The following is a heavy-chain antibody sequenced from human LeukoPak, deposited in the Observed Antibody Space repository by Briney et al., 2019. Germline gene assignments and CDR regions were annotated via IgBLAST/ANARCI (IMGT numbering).Heavy chain of an antibody. V-gene: IGHV1-2*02. CDR1: GYTFTGYY. Sequence: GASVKVSCKASGYTFTGYYMHWVRQAPGQGLEWMGWINPNSGGTNYAQKFQGRVTMTRDTSISTAYMELSRLRSDDTAVYYCARDSWGSYRLYGMDVGGQGPTVTVPS. D-gene: IGHD3-16*02. CDR2: INPNSGGT. J-gene: IGHJ6*02. CDR3: ARDSWGSYRLYGMDV.